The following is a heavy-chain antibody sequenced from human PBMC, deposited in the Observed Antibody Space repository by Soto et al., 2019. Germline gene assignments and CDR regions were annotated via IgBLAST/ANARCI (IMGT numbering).Heavy chain of an antibody. V-gene: IGHV3-30*18. CDR1: GFTFSSYG. CDR3: AKDLHLYSSSWYPSGY. Sequence: QVQLVESGGGVVQPGRSLRLSCAASGFTFSSYGMHWVRQAPGKGLEWVADISYDGSNKYYADSVKGRFTISRDNSRNTLYLQMNSLRAEDTAVYYCAKDLHLYSSSWYPSGYWGQGTLVTVSS. CDR2: ISYDGSNK. D-gene: IGHD6-13*01. J-gene: IGHJ4*02.